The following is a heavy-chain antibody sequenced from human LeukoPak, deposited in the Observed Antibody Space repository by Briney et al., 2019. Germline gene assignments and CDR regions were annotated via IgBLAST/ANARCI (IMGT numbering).Heavy chain of an antibody. CDR1: GFTFSSYS. Sequence: GGSLRLSCAASGFTFSSYSMNWVRQAPGKGLEWVSYISSSSSTIYYADSVKGRFTISRDNSKNTLYLQMNSLRAEDTAVYYCARDHRLSIPDAFDIWGQGTMVTVSS. J-gene: IGHJ3*02. V-gene: IGHV3-48*01. CDR2: ISSSSSTI. D-gene: IGHD3-3*02. CDR3: ARDHRLSIPDAFDI.